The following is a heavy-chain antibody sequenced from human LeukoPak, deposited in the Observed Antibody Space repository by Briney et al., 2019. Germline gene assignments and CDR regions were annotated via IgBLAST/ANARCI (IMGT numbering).Heavy chain of an antibody. Sequence: GASVKVSCKASGGTFSSYAISWVRQAPGQGLEWMGGIIPIFGTANYAQKFQGRVTITTDESTSTAYMELSSLRAEDTAVYYCAKVQSTTPSAFDIWGQGTMVTVSS. CDR1: GGTFSSYA. V-gene: IGHV1-69*05. D-gene: IGHD2-2*01. J-gene: IGHJ3*02. CDR3: AKVQSTTPSAFDI. CDR2: IIPIFGTA.